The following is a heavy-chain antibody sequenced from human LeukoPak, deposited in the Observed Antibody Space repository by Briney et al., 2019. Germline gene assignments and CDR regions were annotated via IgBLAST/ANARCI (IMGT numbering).Heavy chain of an antibody. CDR2: ISGSGGST. CDR3: AKASLGEYGAFDI. Sequence: GGSLRLSXAASGFTFRSYAMSWVRQAPGKGLEWVSAISGSGGSTYYADSVKGRFTISRDNSKNTLYLQMNSLRAEDTAVYYCAKASLGEYGAFDIWGQGTMVTVSS. CDR1: GFTFRSYA. V-gene: IGHV3-23*01. J-gene: IGHJ3*02. D-gene: IGHD3-16*01.